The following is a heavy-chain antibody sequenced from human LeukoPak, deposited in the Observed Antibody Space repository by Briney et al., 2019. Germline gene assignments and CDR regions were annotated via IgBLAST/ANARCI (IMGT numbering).Heavy chain of an antibody. CDR3: ARSDWFDP. CDR2: GKADGSST. J-gene: IGHJ5*02. Sequence: GGSLRLSCAASGFIFSNQWMHWVRQAPGKGLVWVSRGKADGSSTTYADSVKGRFTISRDNAKDTLYLQMNSLTAEDTAVYYCARSDWFDPWGQGTLVTVSS. V-gene: IGHV3-74*01. CDR1: GFIFSNQW.